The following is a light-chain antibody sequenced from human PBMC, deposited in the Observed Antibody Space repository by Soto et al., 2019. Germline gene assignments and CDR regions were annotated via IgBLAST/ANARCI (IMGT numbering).Light chain of an antibody. V-gene: IGKV3-15*01. CDR1: QSVGSN. CDR2: GAS. Sequence: EIVMTQSPATLSVSPGERVTLSCRASQSVGSNLAWYQQKPGQAPRLLIDGASTRATGIPARFSGSGSGTEFTLTISSLQSEDFAVYYCQQYNNWPPWTFGQGTKVEIK. CDR3: QQYNNWPPWT. J-gene: IGKJ1*01.